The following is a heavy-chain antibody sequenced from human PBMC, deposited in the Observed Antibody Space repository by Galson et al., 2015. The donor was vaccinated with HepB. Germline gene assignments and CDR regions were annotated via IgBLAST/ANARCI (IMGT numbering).Heavy chain of an antibody. V-gene: IGHV3-48*01. Sequence: LRLSCAASGFTFRSYTMNWVRQAPGKGLEWLSYISTTSDNKFSADSVKGRFIISRDNAKNLLYLQMNSLRAEDTAVYYCTRIALSGSYWYFDYWGQGSLVTVSS. D-gene: IGHD1-26*01. CDR3: TRIALSGSYWYFDY. CDR1: GFTFRSYT. CDR2: ISTTSDNK. J-gene: IGHJ4*02.